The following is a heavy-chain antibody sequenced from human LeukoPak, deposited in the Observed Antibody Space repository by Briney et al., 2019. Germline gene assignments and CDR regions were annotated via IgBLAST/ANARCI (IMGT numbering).Heavy chain of an antibody. CDR2: INHSGST. CDR3: ARTTEGYCSGSSCYSYYYYMDV. V-gene: IGHV4-34*01. D-gene: IGHD2-15*01. Sequence: SETLSLTCAVYGGSFSGYYWSWIRQPPGKGLEWIGEINHSGSTNYNPSLKSRVTISVDTSKNQFSLKLSSVTAADTAVYYCARTTEGYCSGSSCYSYYYYMDVWGKGTTVTVSS. J-gene: IGHJ6*03. CDR1: GGSFSGYY.